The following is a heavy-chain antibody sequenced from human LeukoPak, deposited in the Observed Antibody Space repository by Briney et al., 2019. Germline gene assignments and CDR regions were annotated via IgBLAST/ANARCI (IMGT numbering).Heavy chain of an antibody. CDR2: IIPIFGTA. J-gene: IGHJ6*02. V-gene: IGHV1-69*01. CDR3: ASTSSGDYYYYYGMDV. D-gene: IGHD6-6*01. Sequence: SVKVSCKASGGTFSSYAISWVRQAPGQGLEWMGGIIPIFGTANYAQKFQGRVTTTADESTGTAYMELSSLRSEDTAVYYCASTSSGDYYYYYGMDVWGQGTTVTVSS. CDR1: GGTFSSYA.